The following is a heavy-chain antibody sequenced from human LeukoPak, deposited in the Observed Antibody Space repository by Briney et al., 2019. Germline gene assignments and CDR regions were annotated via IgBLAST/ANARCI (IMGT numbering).Heavy chain of an antibody. J-gene: IGHJ4*02. CDR1: GGSFSGYY. CDR2: INHSGST. V-gene: IGHV4-34*01. CDR3: ARDQVAAAGTTYFDY. Sequence: SETLSLTCAVYGGSFSGYYWTWIRQPPGKGLEWIGEINHSGSTNFNPSLKSRVTISVDTSKNQFSLKLSSVTAADTAVYYCARDQVAAAGTTYFDYWGQGTLVTVSS. D-gene: IGHD6-13*01.